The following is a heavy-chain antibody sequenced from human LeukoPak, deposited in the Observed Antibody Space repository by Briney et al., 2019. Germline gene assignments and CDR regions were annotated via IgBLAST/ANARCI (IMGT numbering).Heavy chain of an antibody. Sequence: ASVKVSCKVSGYTLTQLSVHWERQAPGKGLEWMGGFDVEDGEIIYAQKFQGRVTMTEDTSTDTAYMELSSLRSEDTAVYYCATNRQIMILGVVIMPAFDIWGQGTMVTVSS. CDR1: GYTLTQLS. CDR3: ATNRQIMILGVVIMPAFDI. CDR2: FDVEDGEI. V-gene: IGHV1-24*01. J-gene: IGHJ3*02. D-gene: IGHD3-3*01.